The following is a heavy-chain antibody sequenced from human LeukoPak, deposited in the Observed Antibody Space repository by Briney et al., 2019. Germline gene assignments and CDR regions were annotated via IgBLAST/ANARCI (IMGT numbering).Heavy chain of an antibody. CDR1: GGSFSGYY. Sequence: SETLSLTCAVYGGSFSGYYWSWIRQPPGKGLEWIGEIYHSGSTNYNPSLKSRVTISVDKSKNQFSLKLSSVTAADAAVYYCARALAAAGQGYYYYYYMDVWGKGTTVTVSS. D-gene: IGHD6-13*01. CDR3: ARALAAAGQGYYYYYYMDV. CDR2: IYHSGST. V-gene: IGHV4-34*01. J-gene: IGHJ6*03.